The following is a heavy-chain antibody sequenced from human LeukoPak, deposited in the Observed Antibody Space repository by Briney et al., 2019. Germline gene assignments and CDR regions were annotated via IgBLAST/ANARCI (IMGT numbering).Heavy chain of an antibody. CDR2: IRYDGNNQ. D-gene: IGHD1-1*01. Sequence: PGGSLRLPCAASGFTFSSYGMHWVRQAPGKGLEWVLYIRYDGNNQYYADSVKGRFTISRDNSKNTLYLQMNSLRAEDTAVYYCARDRYPSALDVWGKGTTVTISS. CDR1: GFTFSSYG. CDR3: ARDRYPSALDV. J-gene: IGHJ6*04. V-gene: IGHV3-30*02.